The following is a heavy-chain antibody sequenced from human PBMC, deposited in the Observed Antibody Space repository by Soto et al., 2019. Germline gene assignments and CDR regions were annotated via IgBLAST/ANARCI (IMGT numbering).Heavy chain of an antibody. CDR3: ARDCSGGSCYRDYYYYGMDV. D-gene: IGHD2-15*01. V-gene: IGHV1-69*01. CDR2: IIPIFGTA. CDR1: GGTFSSYA. J-gene: IGHJ6*02. Sequence: QVQLVQSGAEVKKPGSSVKVSCKASGGTFSSYAISWVRQAPGQGLEWMGGIIPIFGTANYAQKFQGRVTITADESTSTAYMELSSLRSEDTAVYYCARDCSGGSCYRDYYYYGMDVWGQGTTVTVSS.